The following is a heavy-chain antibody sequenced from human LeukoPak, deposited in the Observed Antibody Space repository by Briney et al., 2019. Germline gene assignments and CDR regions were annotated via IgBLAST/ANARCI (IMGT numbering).Heavy chain of an antibody. CDR1: GGSISSSSYY. Sequence: PSETLSLTCTVSGGSISSSSYYWGWIRQPPGKGLEWIGSIYYSGSTYYNPSLKSRVTISVDTSKNQFSLKLSSVTAADTAVYYCASMGTIFRVEIDYWGQGTLVTVSS. CDR3: ASMGTIFRVEIDY. CDR2: IYYSGST. D-gene: IGHD3-3*01. V-gene: IGHV4-39*07. J-gene: IGHJ4*02.